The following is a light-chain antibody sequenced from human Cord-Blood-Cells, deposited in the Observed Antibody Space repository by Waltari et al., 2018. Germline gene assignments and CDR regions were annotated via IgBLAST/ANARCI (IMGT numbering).Light chain of an antibody. CDR1: SSNIGNNA. CDR2: YVV. CDR3: AAWDDSLNGWV. J-gene: IGLJ3*02. Sequence: QSVLTQPPSVSEAPRQRVTISCSGSSSNIGNNAVNWYQQLPGKAPKLLIYYVVLLPSGVAVRFSGSKSGTSASLAISGLQSEDEADYYCAAWDDSLNGWVFGGGTKLTVL. V-gene: IGLV1-36*01.